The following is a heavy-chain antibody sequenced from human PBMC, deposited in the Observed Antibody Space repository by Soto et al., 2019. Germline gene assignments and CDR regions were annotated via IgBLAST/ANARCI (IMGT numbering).Heavy chain of an antibody. CDR2: IKQDGSEK. V-gene: IGHV3-7*01. CDR3: ARGGEIHRSYVDYDASQYYYYYYGMDV. CDR1: GFTFSSYW. D-gene: IGHD4-17*01. Sequence: GGSLRLSCAASGFTFSSYWMSWVRQAPGKGLEWVANIKQDGSEKYYVDSVKGRFTISRDNAKNSLYLQMNSLRAEDTAVYYCARGGEIHRSYVDYDASQYYYYYYGMDVWGQGTTVTVSS. J-gene: IGHJ6*02.